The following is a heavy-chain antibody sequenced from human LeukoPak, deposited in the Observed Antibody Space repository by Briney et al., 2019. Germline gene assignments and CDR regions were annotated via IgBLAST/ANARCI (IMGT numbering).Heavy chain of an antibody. CDR2: IYYSGST. CDR1: GGSISSSSYY. V-gene: IGHV4-39*01. CDR3: SLADHCSSTSCYAGHYYYYGMDV. Sequence: SETLSLTCTVSGGSISSSSYYWGWIRQPPGKGLEWIGSIYYSGSTYYNPSLKSRVTISVDTSKNQFSLKLSSVTAADTAVYYCSLADHCSSTSCYAGHYYYYGMDVWGQGTTVTVSS. D-gene: IGHD2-2*01. J-gene: IGHJ6*02.